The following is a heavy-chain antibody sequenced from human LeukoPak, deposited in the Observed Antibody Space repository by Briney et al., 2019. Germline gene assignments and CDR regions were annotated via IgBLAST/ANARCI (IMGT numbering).Heavy chain of an antibody. D-gene: IGHD3-22*01. CDR2: IYDTGNT. J-gene: IGHJ4*02. V-gene: IGHV4-59*01. CDR1: GGSISSYY. CDR3: ARATPWLLPGY. Sequence: SETLSLTCTVSGGSISSYYWSWVRQPPGKGLEWIGHIYDTGNTNYNPSLESRVTISVDTSKNQFSLRLTSVTAADTAVYFCARATPWLLPGYWGQGTLVTVSS.